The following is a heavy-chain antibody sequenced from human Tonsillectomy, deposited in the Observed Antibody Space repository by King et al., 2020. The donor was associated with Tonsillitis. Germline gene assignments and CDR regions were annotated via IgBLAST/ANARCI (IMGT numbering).Heavy chain of an antibody. CDR2: IRYDGSNK. CDR3: AKYQKLLWFGELPNYGLDV. J-gene: IGHJ6*02. D-gene: IGHD3-10*01. V-gene: IGHV3-30*02. CDR1: GFSFNNYG. Sequence: VQLVESGGGVVQPGGSLRLSCAASGFSFNNYGMHWVRQAPGKGLEWVAFIRYDGSNKYYADSVKGRFTISRDNSKNTLYLQMSSLRAEDTAVYFCAKYQKLLWFGELPNYGLDVWGQGTTVTVSS.